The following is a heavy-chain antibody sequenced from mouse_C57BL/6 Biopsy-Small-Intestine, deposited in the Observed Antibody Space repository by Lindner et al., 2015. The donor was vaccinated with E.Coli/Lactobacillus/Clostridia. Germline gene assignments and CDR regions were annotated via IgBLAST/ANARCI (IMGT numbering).Heavy chain of an antibody. J-gene: IGHJ2*01. Sequence: VQLQESGPELVKPGASVKISCKASGYAFSSSWMNWVKQRPEKGLEWIGRIYPGDGDTYYNGKFKGKATLTADKSSSTAYMQLSSLTSEDSAVYFCARSIYYYDDRYVDCFDYWGQGTTLTVSS. CDR3: ARSIYYYDDRYVDCFDY. D-gene: IGHD1-1*01. CDR2: IYPGDGDT. CDR1: GYAFSSSW. V-gene: IGHV1-82*01.